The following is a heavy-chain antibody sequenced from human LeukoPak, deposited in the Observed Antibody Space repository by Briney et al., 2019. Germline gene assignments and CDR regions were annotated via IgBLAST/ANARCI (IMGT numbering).Heavy chain of an antibody. J-gene: IGHJ4*02. CDR1: GYTFTGYY. Sequence: GASVKVSCKASGYTFTGYYMHWVRQAPGQGLEWMGWINPNSGGANYAQKFQGRVTMTRDTSISTAYLELSRLRSDDTAVYFCARDSVSRDFDYWGQGTLVTVSS. V-gene: IGHV1-2*02. CDR2: INPNSGGA. D-gene: IGHD5-24*01. CDR3: ARDSVSRDFDY.